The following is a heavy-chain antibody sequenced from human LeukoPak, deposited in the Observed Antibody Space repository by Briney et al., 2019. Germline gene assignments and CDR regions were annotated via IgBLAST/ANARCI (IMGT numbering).Heavy chain of an antibody. V-gene: IGHV1-46*01. Sequence: ASVKVCCKASGYTFTSYYMHWVRQAPGQGLEWMGIINPSGGSTSYAQKFQGRVTMTRDTSTSTVYMELSSLRSKDTAVYYCARVGLKWELPFDYWGQGTLVTVSS. CDR1: GYTFTSYY. CDR3: ARVGLKWELPFDY. D-gene: IGHD1-26*01. J-gene: IGHJ4*02. CDR2: INPSGGST.